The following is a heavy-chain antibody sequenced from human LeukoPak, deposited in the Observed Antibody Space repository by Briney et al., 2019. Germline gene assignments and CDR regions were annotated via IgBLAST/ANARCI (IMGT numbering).Heavy chain of an antibody. CDR1: GYTFTSYG. CDR2: INPNSGGT. CDR3: ARDQNRGVAVAGTGGRGFDP. J-gene: IGHJ5*02. Sequence: ASVKVSCKASGYTFTSYGISWVRQAPGQGLEWMGWINPNSGGTNYAQKFQGRVTMTRDTSISTAYMELSRLRSDDTAVYYCARDQNRGVAVAGTGGRGFDPWGQGTLVTVSS. V-gene: IGHV1-2*02. D-gene: IGHD6-19*01.